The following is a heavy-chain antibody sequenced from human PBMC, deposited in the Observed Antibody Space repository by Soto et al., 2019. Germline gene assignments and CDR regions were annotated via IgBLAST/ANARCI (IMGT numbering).Heavy chain of an antibody. CDR2: IYYSRTS. V-gene: IGHV4-59*01. J-gene: IGHJ4*02. Sequence: LSLTCTVSGDSISSYYWSWIRQPPGKGLEWIGYIYYSRTSKYNPSLKSRVTMSVDTSKSQFSLKLKSVTGADTAVYYCASGYHDSSGYQYYLDYWGQGSLVTVSS. CDR1: GDSISSYY. D-gene: IGHD3-22*01. CDR3: ASGYHDSSGYQYYLDY.